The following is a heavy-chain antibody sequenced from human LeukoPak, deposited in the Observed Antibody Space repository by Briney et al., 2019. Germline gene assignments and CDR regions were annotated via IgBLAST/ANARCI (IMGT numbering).Heavy chain of an antibody. CDR1: RFTFSNYA. J-gene: IGHJ4*02. CDR2: IGGNGGST. D-gene: IGHD3-22*01. V-gene: IGHV3-23*01. CDR3: AKGGLAVSYHYDSSGYAHFDY. Sequence: GGSLRLSCAASRFTFSNYAMSWVRQAPGKGLEWVSAIGGNGGSTYYADSVKGRFTISRDNSKNTLYLQMNSLRAEDTAVYYCAKGGLAVSYHYDSSGYAHFDYWGQGTLVTVSS.